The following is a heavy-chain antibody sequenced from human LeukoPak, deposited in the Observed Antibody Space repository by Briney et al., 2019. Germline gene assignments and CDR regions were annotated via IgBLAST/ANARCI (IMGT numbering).Heavy chain of an antibody. Sequence: ASVKVSCKASGGTFSSYAISWVRQAPGQGLEWTGGIIPIFGTANYAQKSQGRVTITADESTSTAYMELSSLRSEDTAVYYCARGNREGFWAPFTDWGQGTLVTVSS. CDR2: IIPIFGTA. CDR3: ARGNREGFWAPFTD. D-gene: IGHD3-3*01. V-gene: IGHV1-69*13. J-gene: IGHJ4*02. CDR1: GGTFSSYA.